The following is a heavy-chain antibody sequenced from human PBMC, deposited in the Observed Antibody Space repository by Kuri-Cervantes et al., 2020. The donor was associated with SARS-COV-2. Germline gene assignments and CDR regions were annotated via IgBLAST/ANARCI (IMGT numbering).Heavy chain of an antibody. D-gene: IGHD4-23*01. CDR2: IYHSGST. V-gene: IGHV4-38-2*02. CDR3: ARDPSAVVTPPDSDAFDI. CDR1: GYSISSGYY. Sequence: SETLSLTCTVSGYSISSGYYWGWIRQPPGKGLEWIGSIYHSGSTYYNPSLKSRVTISVDTSKNQFSLKLSSVTAADTAVCYCARDPSAVVTPPDSDAFDIWGQGTMVTVSS. J-gene: IGHJ3*02.